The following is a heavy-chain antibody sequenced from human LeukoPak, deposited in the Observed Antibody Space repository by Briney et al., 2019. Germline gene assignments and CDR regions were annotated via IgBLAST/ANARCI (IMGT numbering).Heavy chain of an antibody. CDR1: GGSISSYY. V-gene: IGHV4-4*07. J-gene: IGHJ4*02. D-gene: IGHD6-6*01. CDR3: AREYTSSSRALDN. Sequence: SETLSLTCTVSGGSISSYYWSWIRQPAGKGPEWIGRISTSGSTNYNPSLKSRVTMSLDTSKNHFSLNVTSVSAADTALYYCAREYTSSSRALDNWGQGILVTVSS. CDR2: ISTSGST.